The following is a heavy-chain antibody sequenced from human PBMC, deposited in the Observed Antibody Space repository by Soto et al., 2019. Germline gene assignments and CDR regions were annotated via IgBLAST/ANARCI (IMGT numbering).Heavy chain of an antibody. Sequence: PGGSLRLSCAASGFTFSTYVMYWVRQAPGKGLEWVAVISHDGSNKYYADSLKGRFTISRDNSKNTLYLQMNSLRADDTAVYYCARAYVITFGGVIPPFDAFDIWGQGTMVTVSS. V-gene: IGHV3-30-3*01. CDR3: ARAYVITFGGVIPPFDAFDI. CDR2: ISHDGSNK. J-gene: IGHJ3*02. CDR1: GFTFSTYV. D-gene: IGHD3-16*02.